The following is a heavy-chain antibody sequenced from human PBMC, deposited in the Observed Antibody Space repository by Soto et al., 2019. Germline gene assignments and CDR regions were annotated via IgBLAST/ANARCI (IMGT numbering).Heavy chain of an antibody. V-gene: IGHV3-53*01. J-gene: IGHJ3*02. CDR1: GFTVSSNY. CDR3: ARGVEQTSIAARLGAFDI. Sequence: GGSLGLSCAASGFTVSSNYMSWVRQAPGKGREWVSVIYSGGSTYYADSVKGLFTISRDNSKNTLYLQMNSLRAEETVVYYWARGVEQTSIAARLGAFDIWGQGTMVTVSS. CDR2: IYSGGST. D-gene: IGHD6-6*01.